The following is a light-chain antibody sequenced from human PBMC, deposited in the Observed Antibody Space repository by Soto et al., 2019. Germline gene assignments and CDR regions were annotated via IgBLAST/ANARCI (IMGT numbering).Light chain of an antibody. CDR3: QQYNNWPQT. CDR1: RGISNA. J-gene: IGKJ1*01. V-gene: IGKV1-27*01. Sequence: DIQMTQSPSSLSASVGDRVPIXCRPSRGISNALAWYQQKPGTVPKLLIHSASTLQSGVPSRFSGSGSGTDFTLTISSLQPEDFAVYYCQQYNNWPQTFGQGTKVDNK. CDR2: SAS.